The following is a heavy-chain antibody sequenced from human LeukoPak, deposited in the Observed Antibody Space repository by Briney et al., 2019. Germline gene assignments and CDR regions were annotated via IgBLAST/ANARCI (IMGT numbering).Heavy chain of an antibody. CDR2: INPNSGGT. D-gene: IGHD3-22*01. CDR3: ARGQTYYYDR. J-gene: IGHJ4*02. CDR1: GYTFTGYY. V-gene: IGHV1-2*02. Sequence: ASVKVSCKASGYTFTGYYMHWVRQAPGQGLEWMGWINPNSGGTNYAQEFQGRVTMTRDTSISTAYMELSRLRSDDTAVYYCARGQTYYYDRWGQGTLVTVSS.